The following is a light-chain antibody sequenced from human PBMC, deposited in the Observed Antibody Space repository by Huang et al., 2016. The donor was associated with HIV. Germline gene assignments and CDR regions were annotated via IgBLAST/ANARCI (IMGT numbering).Light chain of an antibody. J-gene: IGKJ1*01. CDR3: QQYDNLPWT. CDR1: QDISTY. CDR2: AAS. Sequence: DIQMTQSPSSLSASVGDRVTITCQASQDISTYLNWYQQKPGNAPKVLIYAASNLETGVPSRFSGNGSGTDFTFTISSLQPGDIATYYCQQYDNLPWTFGQGTKVEIK. V-gene: IGKV1-33*01.